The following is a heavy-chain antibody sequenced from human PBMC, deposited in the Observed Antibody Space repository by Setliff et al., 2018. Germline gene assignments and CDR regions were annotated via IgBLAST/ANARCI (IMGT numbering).Heavy chain of an antibody. CDR2: FDPEDGET. CDR3: ATGVLLWFGELGNAFDI. V-gene: IGHV1-24*01. J-gene: IGHJ3*02. Sequence: ASVKVSCKVSGYTLTELSMHWVRQAPGKGLEWVGGFDPEDGETIYAQKFQGRVTMTEDTSTDTAYMELSSLRSEDTAVYYCATGVLLWFGELGNAFDIWGQGTMVTVSS. D-gene: IGHD3-10*01. CDR1: GYTLTELS.